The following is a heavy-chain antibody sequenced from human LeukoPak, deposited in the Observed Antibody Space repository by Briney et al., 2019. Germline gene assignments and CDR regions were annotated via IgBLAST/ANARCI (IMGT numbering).Heavy chain of an antibody. V-gene: IGHV4-59*01. D-gene: IGHD2-15*01. CDR3: ASSYCSGGSCDLGTLDY. CDR1: GGSISSYY. Sequence: SETLSLTCTVSGGSISSYYWSWIRQPPGKGLEWIGYIYYSGSTNYNPSLKSRVTISVDTSKNQFSLKLSSVTAADTAAYYCASSYCSGGSCDLGTLDYWGQGTPVTVSS. J-gene: IGHJ4*02. CDR2: IYYSGST.